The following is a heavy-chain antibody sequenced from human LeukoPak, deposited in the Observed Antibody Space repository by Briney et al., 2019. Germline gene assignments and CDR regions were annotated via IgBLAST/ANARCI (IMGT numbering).Heavy chain of an antibody. V-gene: IGHV4-31*03. CDR2: IYYSGST. Sequence: SETLSLTCTVSGGSISSGGYYWSWIRQHPEKGLEWIGYIYYSGSTYYNPSLKSRVTISVDTSKNQFSLKLSSVTAADTAVYYCARDGIRVATAGIWGQGTMVTVSS. J-gene: IGHJ3*02. D-gene: IGHD5-12*01. CDR1: GGSISSGGYY. CDR3: ARDGIRVATAGI.